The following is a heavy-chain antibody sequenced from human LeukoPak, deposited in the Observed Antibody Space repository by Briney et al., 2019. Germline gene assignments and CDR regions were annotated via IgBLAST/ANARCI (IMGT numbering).Heavy chain of an antibody. V-gene: IGHV1-3*01. D-gene: IGHD3-22*01. CDR1: GYTFTGYY. CDR2: INAGNGNT. CDR3: AREWDYYDSSGYYDY. Sequence: VKVSCKASGYTFTGYYMHWVRQAPGQRLEWMGWINAGNGNTKYSQKFQGRVTITRDTSASTAYMELSSLRSEDTAVYYCAREWDYYDSSGYYDYWGQGTLVTVSS. J-gene: IGHJ4*02.